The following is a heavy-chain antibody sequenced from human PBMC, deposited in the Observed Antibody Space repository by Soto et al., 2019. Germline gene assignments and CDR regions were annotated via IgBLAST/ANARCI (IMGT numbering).Heavy chain of an antibody. D-gene: IGHD3-3*01. CDR1: GYTFTSYD. CDR3: ARQTSTTYYDFWSGPSGYGMDV. Sequence: ASVKVSCKASGYTFTSYDINWVRQATGQGLEWMGWMNPNSGNTGYAQKFQGRVTMTRNTSISTAYMELSSLRSEDTAVYYCARQTSTTYYDFWSGPSGYGMDVWGQGTTVTVSS. V-gene: IGHV1-8*01. J-gene: IGHJ6*02. CDR2: MNPNSGNT.